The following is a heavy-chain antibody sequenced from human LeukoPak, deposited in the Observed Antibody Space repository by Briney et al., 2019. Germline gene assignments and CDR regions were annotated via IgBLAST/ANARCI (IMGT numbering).Heavy chain of an antibody. J-gene: IGHJ6*03. CDR1: GDSISSGGYY. V-gene: IGHV4-31*03. CDR3: ARGYGGNGYYYYYYMDV. D-gene: IGHD4-23*01. CDR2: IYYSGST. Sequence: SQTLSLTCTVSGDSISSGGYYWNWIRQHPGKGLEWIGYIYYSGSTYFNPSLKSRVTISEDTSKNQFSLKLSSVTAADTAVYYCARGYGGNGYYYYYYMDVWGKGTTVTVSS.